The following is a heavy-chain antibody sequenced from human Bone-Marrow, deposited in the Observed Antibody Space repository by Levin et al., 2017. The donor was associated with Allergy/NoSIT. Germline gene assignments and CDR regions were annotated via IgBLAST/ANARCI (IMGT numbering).Heavy chain of an antibody. D-gene: IGHD3-10*01. CDR1: GFTFSSYW. CDR2: INSDGSST. CDR3: ARDQAIMVRGVTKPGYFDL. J-gene: IGHJ2*01. V-gene: IGHV3-74*01. Sequence: QSGGSLRLSCAASGFTFSSYWMHWVRQAPGKGLVWVSRINSDGSSTTYADSVKGRFTISRDNAKNTLYLQMNSLRAEDTAVYYCARDQAIMVRGVTKPGYFDLWGRGTLVTVSS.